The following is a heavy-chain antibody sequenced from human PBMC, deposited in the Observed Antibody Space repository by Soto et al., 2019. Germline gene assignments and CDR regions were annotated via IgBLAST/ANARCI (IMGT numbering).Heavy chain of an antibody. J-gene: IGHJ5*02. Sequence: QLQLQESGPGLVKPSKTLSLTCTVSGGSISSSSYYWGWIRQPPGKGLEWIGSIYYSGSTYYNPSLKSRVTISVDTSKNQFSLKLSSVTAADTAVYYCARQEYCSGGSCYFSSLHPWGQGTLVTVSS. CDR2: IYYSGST. V-gene: IGHV4-39*01. CDR3: ARQEYCSGGSCYFSSLHP. D-gene: IGHD2-15*01. CDR1: GGSISSSSYY.